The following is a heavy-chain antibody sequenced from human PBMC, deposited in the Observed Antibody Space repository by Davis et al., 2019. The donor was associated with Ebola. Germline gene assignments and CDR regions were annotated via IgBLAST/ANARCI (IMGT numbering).Heavy chain of an antibody. CDR2: ISAYNGNT. D-gene: IGHD3-22*01. V-gene: IGHV1-18*01. J-gene: IGHJ4*02. Sequence: ASVKVSCKASGYTFTSYGISWVRQAPGQGLEWMGWISAYNGNTNYAQKLQGRVTMTTDTSTSTAYMELRSLRSDDTAVYYCARVVGDSSGYSEEYYFDYWGQGTLVTVSS. CDR1: GYTFTSYG. CDR3: ARVVGDSSGYSEEYYFDY.